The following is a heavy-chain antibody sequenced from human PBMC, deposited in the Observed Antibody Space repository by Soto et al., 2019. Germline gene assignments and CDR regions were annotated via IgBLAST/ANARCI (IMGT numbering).Heavy chain of an antibody. CDR2: VHATAGT. CDR1: GGSISAYY. D-gene: IGHD6-13*01. J-gene: IGHJ4*02. Sequence: SETLSLTCTVSGGSISAYYWSWIRQPAGNGMEWVGRVHATAGTKYNPSLKSRVTMSVDTSKTQFSLNLSSLTAADTAVYYCARALSSAAGLYFNYWGKRILVTVSS. CDR3: ARALSSAAGLYFNY. V-gene: IGHV4-4*07.